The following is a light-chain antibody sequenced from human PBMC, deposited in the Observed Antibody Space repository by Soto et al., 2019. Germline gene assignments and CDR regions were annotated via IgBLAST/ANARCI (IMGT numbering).Light chain of an antibody. Sequence: EIVMTQSPVTLSVSPGERATLSCRASQSVNSNLAWYQQKPGQAPRLLVYGATTRATGIPARFSGSGSRTEFTLTISSLQSEDFAVYYCKQYNAWPPLTIGGGTKVEIK. J-gene: IGKJ4*01. CDR2: GAT. CDR3: KQYNAWPPLT. V-gene: IGKV3-15*01. CDR1: QSVNSN.